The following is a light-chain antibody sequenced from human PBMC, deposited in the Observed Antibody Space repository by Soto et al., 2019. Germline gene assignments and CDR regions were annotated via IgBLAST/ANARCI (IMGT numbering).Light chain of an antibody. J-gene: IGKJ1*01. Sequence: EIVLTQSPGTLSLSPGERATLSCRASQNVRSGYLAWYQQKPGQAPRLLIYGASSRATGIPDRFSGSGSGTDFTLTISRLEPEDFAVYYCQQRSNWPWTFGQGTKVEI. CDR1: QNVRSGY. V-gene: IGKV3D-20*02. CDR3: QQRSNWPWT. CDR2: GAS.